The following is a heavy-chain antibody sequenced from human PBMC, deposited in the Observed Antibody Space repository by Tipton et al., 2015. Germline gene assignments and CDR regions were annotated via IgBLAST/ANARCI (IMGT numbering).Heavy chain of an antibody. D-gene: IGHD1-26*01. CDR3: ARDRGSYLY. J-gene: IGHJ4*02. V-gene: IGHV4-59*01. CDR2: IYYSGNT. CDR1: GGSITSDY. Sequence: TLSLTCTVSGGSITSDYWSWIRQPPGKGLEWIGYIYYSGNTFYNPSLKSRVTISVDTSKNQFSLKLSSVTAADTAAYYCARDRGSYLYWGQGTLVTVSS.